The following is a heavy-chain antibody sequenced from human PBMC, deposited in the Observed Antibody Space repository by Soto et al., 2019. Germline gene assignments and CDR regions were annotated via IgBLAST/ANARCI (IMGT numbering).Heavy chain of an antibody. CDR3: ARDGDGPGRHYDY. V-gene: IGHV1-18*01. D-gene: IGHD3-10*01. CDR2: IGPYTGVT. J-gene: IGHJ4*02. CDR1: GYTSTNSG. Sequence: GASVKVSCKASGYTSTNSGIHWVRQAPGQGLDWMGWIGPYTGVTNYAQQFQGRVTMTTDTSTSTAYMELRSLTSDDTAVYYCARDGDGPGRHYDYWGQGTLVTVSS.